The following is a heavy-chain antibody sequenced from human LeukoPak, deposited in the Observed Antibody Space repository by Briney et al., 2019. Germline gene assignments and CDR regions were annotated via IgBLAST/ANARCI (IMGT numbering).Heavy chain of an antibody. Sequence: SETLSLTCTVSGGSISSGGYYWSWIRQPPGKGLEWIGYIYYSGSTYYNPSLKSRVAISVDTSKNQFSLKLSSVTAADTAVYYCAREPYLLLPGAFDIWGQGTMVTVSS. V-gene: IGHV4-31*03. CDR2: IYYSGST. J-gene: IGHJ3*02. CDR3: AREPYLLLPGAFDI. CDR1: GGSISSGGYY. D-gene: IGHD2-15*01.